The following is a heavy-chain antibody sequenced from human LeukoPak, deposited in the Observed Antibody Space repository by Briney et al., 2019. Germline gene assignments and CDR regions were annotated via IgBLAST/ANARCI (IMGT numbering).Heavy chain of an antibody. V-gene: IGHV3-23*01. J-gene: IGHJ4*02. CDR1: GFTFSRYA. Sequence: QPGGSLRLSCAASGFTFSRYAMSWVRQAPGKGLEWVSGISGSGGSTYYADSVKGRFTISRDNSKNTLYLQMNSLRAEDTAVYYCAKAPPYCPNGLCHLDYWGQGALVTVSS. CDR3: AKAPPYCPNGLCHLDY. D-gene: IGHD2-8*01. CDR2: ISGSGGST.